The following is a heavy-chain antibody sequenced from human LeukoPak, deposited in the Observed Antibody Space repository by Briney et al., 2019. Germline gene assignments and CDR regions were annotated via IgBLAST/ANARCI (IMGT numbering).Heavy chain of an antibody. CDR1: GLTFSSYG. Sequence: GGSLRLSCAASGLTFSSYGMHWVRQAPGKGLEWVAFIRYDGSNKYYADSVKGRFTISRDNSKNTLYLQMNSLRSEDTAVYYCARASRLPHNWFDPWGQGTLVTVSS. D-gene: IGHD2-15*01. V-gene: IGHV3-30*02. J-gene: IGHJ5*02. CDR3: ARASRLPHNWFDP. CDR2: IRYDGSNK.